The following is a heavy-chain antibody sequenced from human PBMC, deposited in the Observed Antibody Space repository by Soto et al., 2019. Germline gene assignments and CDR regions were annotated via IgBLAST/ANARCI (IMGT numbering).Heavy chain of an antibody. CDR3: ARVPDR. CDR2: IYHSGST. D-gene: IGHD2-2*01. V-gene: IGHV4-30-2*01. J-gene: IGHJ5*02. Sequence: SETLCLTCAVAGGSISSGGYSWSWIRQPPGKGLEWIGYIYHSGSTYYNPSLKSRVTISVDRSMNQFSLKLSSVTAADTAVYYCARVPDRWGQGTLVTVSS. CDR1: GGSISSGGYS.